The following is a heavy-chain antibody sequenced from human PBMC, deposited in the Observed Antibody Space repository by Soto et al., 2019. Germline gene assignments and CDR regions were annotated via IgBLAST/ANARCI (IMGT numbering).Heavy chain of an antibody. CDR3: ARHGSS. V-gene: IGHV4-39*01. Sequence: KPSETLSLTCNVFGVSIINTSYYWGWIRQPPGKGLEWIGTVYFDGTTFYNPSLKSRLIISVDTSKNQFSLSLTSVTSADTAFYYCARHGSSWGQGTLVTVSS. CDR2: VYFDGTT. J-gene: IGHJ5*02. CDR1: GVSIINTSYY.